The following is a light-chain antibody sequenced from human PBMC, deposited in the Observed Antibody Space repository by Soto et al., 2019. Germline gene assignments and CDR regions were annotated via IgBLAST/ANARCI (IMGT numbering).Light chain of an antibody. Sequence: QSALTQPPSASGSPGQSVAISCTGTSXDVGGYNYVSWYQQHPGKAPKLMIYEVNKRPSGVPDRFSGSKSGNTASLTVSGPQAEDEADYYCATWDDSLHGYVFGTGTKVTVL. V-gene: IGLV2-8*01. CDR2: EVN. CDR3: ATWDDSLHGYV. CDR1: SXDVGGYNY. J-gene: IGLJ1*01.